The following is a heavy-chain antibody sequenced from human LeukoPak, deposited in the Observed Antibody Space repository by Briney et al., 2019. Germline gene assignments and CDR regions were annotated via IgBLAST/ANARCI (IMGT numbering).Heavy chain of an antibody. V-gene: IGHV1-18*01. J-gene: IGHJ6*03. Sequence: RASVRVSCKASGYTFTSYGISWVRQAPGQGLEWMGWISAYNGNTNYVQKLQGRVTMTTDTSTSTAYMELRSLRSDDTAVYYCARLLEWPHYYMDVWGKRAKVTVSS. CDR1: GYTFTSYG. CDR3: ARLLEWPHYYMDV. D-gene: IGHD3-3*01. CDR2: ISAYNGNT.